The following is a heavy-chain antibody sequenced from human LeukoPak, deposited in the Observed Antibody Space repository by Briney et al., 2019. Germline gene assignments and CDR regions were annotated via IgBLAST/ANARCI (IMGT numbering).Heavy chain of an antibody. V-gene: IGHV4-39*07. CDR3: ARGGEDYGSGSYPNWFDP. J-gene: IGHJ5*02. D-gene: IGHD3-10*01. CDR1: GGPISSSSYY. CDR2: IYYSGST. Sequence: SETLSLTCTVSGGPISSSSYYWGWIRQPPGKGLEWIGSIYYSGSTYYNPSLKSRVTISVDTSKNQFSLKLSSVTAADTAVYYCARGGEDYGSGSYPNWFDPWGQGTLVTVSS.